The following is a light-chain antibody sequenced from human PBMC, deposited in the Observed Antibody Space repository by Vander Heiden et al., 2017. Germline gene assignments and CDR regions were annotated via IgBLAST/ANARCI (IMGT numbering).Light chain of an antibody. V-gene: IGLV3-21*02. CDR3: QVYDRSSDQVV. CDR1: NLGIKS. Sequence: SYVLPQSTPAPVPPGRAAPIICGGFNLGIKSVDWYRQKPGQAPALVVYDDGDRPSGIPARFSGSNSDNTATLTIRGVEAGDEADYYCQVYDRSSDQVVFGGGTKLTVL. J-gene: IGLJ3*02. CDR2: DDG.